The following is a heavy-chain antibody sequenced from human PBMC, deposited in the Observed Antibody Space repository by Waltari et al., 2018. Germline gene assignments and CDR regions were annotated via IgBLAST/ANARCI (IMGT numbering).Heavy chain of an antibody. Sequence: QVQLQESGPGLVKPSETLSLTCAVSGYSISSGYYWGWIRQPPGKGLEWIGSIYHSGRTYYNPSLKSRVTISVDTSKNQFSLKLSSVTAADTAVYYCARPYPIISDADAFDIWGQGTMVTVSS. V-gene: IGHV4-38-2*01. CDR1: GYSISSGYY. D-gene: IGHD3-3*02. CDR3: ARPYPIISDADAFDI. CDR2: IYHSGRT. J-gene: IGHJ3*02.